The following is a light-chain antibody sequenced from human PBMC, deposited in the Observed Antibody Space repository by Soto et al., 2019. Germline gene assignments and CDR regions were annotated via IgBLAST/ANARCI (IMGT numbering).Light chain of an antibody. CDR1: SSNIGAGYD. CDR3: QSYDSSLSASDVV. V-gene: IGLV1-40*01. Sequence: QSVLTQPPSVSGAPGQRVTISCTGTSSNIGAGYDVHWYQQLPGTAPKLRIYGNNNRPSGVPDRFSGSKSGASASLAITALQAEDEADYYCQSYDSSLSASDVVFGGGTKVTVL. J-gene: IGLJ2*01. CDR2: GNN.